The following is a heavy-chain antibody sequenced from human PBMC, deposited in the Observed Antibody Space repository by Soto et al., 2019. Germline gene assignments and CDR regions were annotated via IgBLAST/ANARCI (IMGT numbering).Heavy chain of an antibody. CDR2: IYYSGST. Sequence: SETLSLTCTVSGGSISSYYWSWIRQPPGKGLEWIGYIYYSGSTNYNPSLKSRVTISVDTSKNQFSLKLSSVTAADTAVYYCARCLEPAAISYFDYWGQGTLVTVSS. CDR1: GGSISSYY. V-gene: IGHV4-59*08. D-gene: IGHD2-2*01. J-gene: IGHJ4*02. CDR3: ARCLEPAAISYFDY.